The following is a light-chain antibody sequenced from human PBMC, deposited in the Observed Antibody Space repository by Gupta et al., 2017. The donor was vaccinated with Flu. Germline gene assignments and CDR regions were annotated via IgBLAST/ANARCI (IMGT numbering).Light chain of an antibody. CDR1: SSDIGSYDS. Sequence: QSALTQPASLSGSPGQSITISCSGTSSDIGSYDSVSWYQQHPGKAPKLMIYEVSNRPSGVSSRFSASKSGNTASLTISGLQAEDEADYYCSSFTRTSTWMFGGGTKLTVL. CDR2: EVS. CDR3: SSFTRTSTWM. J-gene: IGLJ3*02. V-gene: IGLV2-14*01.